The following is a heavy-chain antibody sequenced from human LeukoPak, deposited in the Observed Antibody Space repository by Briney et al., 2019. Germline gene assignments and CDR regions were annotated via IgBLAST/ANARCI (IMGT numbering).Heavy chain of an antibody. Sequence: SETLSLTCSVSGGSISSYYWSWIRQPPGKGLEWIGYMYYTGSTNYNPSLKSRVTILVDTSNNQCSLQLTSVTAADTAVYYCARLGGTGPLAAFDIWGQGTMVTVSS. V-gene: IGHV4-59*08. CDR1: GGSISSYY. J-gene: IGHJ3*02. CDR2: MYYTGST. D-gene: IGHD2-8*02. CDR3: ARLGGTGPLAAFDI.